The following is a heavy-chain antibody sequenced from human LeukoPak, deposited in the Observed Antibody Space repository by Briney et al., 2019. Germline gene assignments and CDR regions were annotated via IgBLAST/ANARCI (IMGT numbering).Heavy chain of an antibody. Sequence: SSETLSLTCTVSGGSISSSSYYWGWIRQPPGKGLEWIGSIYYSGSTYYNPSLKSRVTISVDTSKNQFSLKLSSVTAADTAVYYCAGRNDYGDHGFDPWGQGTLVTVSS. D-gene: IGHD4-17*01. J-gene: IGHJ5*02. CDR2: IYYSGST. CDR3: AGRNDYGDHGFDP. V-gene: IGHV4-39*07. CDR1: GGSISSSSYY.